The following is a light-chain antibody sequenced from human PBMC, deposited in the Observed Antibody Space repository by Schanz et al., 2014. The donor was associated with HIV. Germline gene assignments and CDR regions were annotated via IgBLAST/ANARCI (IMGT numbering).Light chain of an antibody. CDR3: LLYFSGARV. J-gene: IGLJ2*01. V-gene: IGLV7-43*01. CDR2: YTV. CDR1: TGAVTSGYY. Sequence: QTVVTQEPSLTVSPGGTVTLTCASSTGAVTSGYYPNWFQQKPGQAPRELIYYTVNKHSWIPARFSGSLLGGKAALNLSGEQHEDEAEYYCLLYFSGARVFGGGTKLTVL.